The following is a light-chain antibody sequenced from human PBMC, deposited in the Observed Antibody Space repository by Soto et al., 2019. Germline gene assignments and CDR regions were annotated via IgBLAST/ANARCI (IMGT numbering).Light chain of an antibody. CDR2: DVS. Sequence: QSALTQPRSVSGSPGQSVTISCTGTSSDVGEYDYVSWYQHHPGKAPKLMIYDVSQRPSGVPDRFSGSKSGSTASLTISGLQAEDEADYYCGSYAGSRVFGGGTKLTVL. J-gene: IGLJ3*02. CDR3: GSYAGSRV. CDR1: SSDVGEYDY. V-gene: IGLV2-11*01.